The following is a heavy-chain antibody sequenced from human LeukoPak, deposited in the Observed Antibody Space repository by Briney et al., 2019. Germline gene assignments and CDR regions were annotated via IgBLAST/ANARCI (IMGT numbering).Heavy chain of an antibody. CDR3: ARGPMPAYYYDSSGYYPDY. CDR2: ISYDGSNK. D-gene: IGHD3-22*01. CDR1: GFTFSSYA. Sequence: PGGSLRLSCAASGFTFSSYAMHWVRQAPGKGLEWVAVISYDGSNKYYADSVKGRFTISRDNSKNTLYLQMNSLRAEDTAVYYCARGPMPAYYYDSSGYYPDYWGQGTLVTVSS. J-gene: IGHJ4*02. V-gene: IGHV3-30-3*01.